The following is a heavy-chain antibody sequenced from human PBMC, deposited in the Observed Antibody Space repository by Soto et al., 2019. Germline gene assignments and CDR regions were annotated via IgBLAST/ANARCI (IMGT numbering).Heavy chain of an antibody. CDR1: GGSISSYY. J-gene: IGHJ6*02. V-gene: IGHV4-59*01. D-gene: IGHD2-2*01. CDR2: IYYSGST. Sequence: KTSETLSLTCTVSGGSISSYYWSWIRQPPGKGLEWIGYIYYSGSTNYNPSLKSRVTISVDTSKNQFSLKLSSVTAADTAVYYCARDRGVGYCSSTSCYWSPYYYYGMDVWGQGTTVTVSS. CDR3: ARDRGVGYCSSTSCYWSPYYYYGMDV.